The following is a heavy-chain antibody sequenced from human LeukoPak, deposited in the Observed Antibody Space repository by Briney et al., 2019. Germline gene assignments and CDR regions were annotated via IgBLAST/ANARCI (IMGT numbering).Heavy chain of an antibody. V-gene: IGHV3-48*03. CDR3: AELGITMIGGV. CDR1: RFTFSNYA. D-gene: IGHD3-10*02. CDR2: ISSSGSTI. J-gene: IGHJ6*04. Sequence: PGGSLRLSCAASRFTFSNYAMHWVRQAPGKGLEWVSYISSSGSTICYADSVKGRFTISRDNAKNSLYLQMNSLRAEDTAVYYCAELGITMIGGVWGKGTTVTISS.